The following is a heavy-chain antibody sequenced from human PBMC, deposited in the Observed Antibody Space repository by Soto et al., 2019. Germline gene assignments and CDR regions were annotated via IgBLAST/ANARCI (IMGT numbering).Heavy chain of an antibody. CDR3: ARSAVAGNKSSYDY. J-gene: IGHJ4*02. CDR1: GYTFTGYY. Sequence: ASVKVSCKASGYTFTGYYMHWVRQAPGQGLEWMGWISPNSGGTNYAQKFQGWVTMTRDTSISTAYMELSRLRSDDTAVYYCARSAVAGNKSSYDYWGQGTLVTVSS. D-gene: IGHD6-19*01. CDR2: ISPNSGGT. V-gene: IGHV1-2*04.